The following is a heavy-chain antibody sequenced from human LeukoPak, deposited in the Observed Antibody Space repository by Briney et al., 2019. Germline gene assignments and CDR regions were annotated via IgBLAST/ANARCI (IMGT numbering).Heavy chain of an antibody. V-gene: IGHV3-48*01. CDR3: ARGIGYNFDY. CDR1: GFTFSSYR. D-gene: IGHD5-24*01. J-gene: IGHJ4*02. Sequence: GGSLSLSCVASGFTFSSYRMNWVRPAAGKGLEGVAYISCCRCNIYYADSVKDRFIIPRDHAKNSLYLQMNSLRAEDAAVYYCARGIGYNFDYWGQGTLVTVSS. CDR2: ISCCRCNI.